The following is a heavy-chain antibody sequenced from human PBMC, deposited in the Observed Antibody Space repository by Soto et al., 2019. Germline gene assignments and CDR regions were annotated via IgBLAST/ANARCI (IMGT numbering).Heavy chain of an antibody. CDR1: GFSLSTSGVG. D-gene: IGHD3-22*01. CDR3: ARFEEYYDSSELVLNWFDP. V-gene: IGHV2-5*02. Sequence: SGPTLVNPTQTLTLTCTFSGFSLSTSGVGVGWIRQPPGKALEWLALIYWDDDKRYSPSLKSRLTITKDTSKNQVVLTMTNMDPVDTATYYCARFEEYYDSSELVLNWFDPWGQGTLVTAPQ. J-gene: IGHJ5*02. CDR2: IYWDDDK.